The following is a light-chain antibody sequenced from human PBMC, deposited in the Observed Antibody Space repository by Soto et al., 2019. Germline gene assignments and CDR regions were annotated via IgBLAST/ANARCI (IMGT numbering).Light chain of an antibody. V-gene: IGLV2-23*02. CDR3: CSYAETTASLV. Sequence: QSVLTQPASVSGSPGQSITISCAGSSGNGENYNLVSWYQQRPGKAPKLLIYDVSKRPSGVSGRYSGSKSDNTASLTISGLQAEDEADYFCCSYAETTASLVFGGGTKLTVL. J-gene: IGLJ2*01. CDR1: SGNGENYNL. CDR2: DVS.